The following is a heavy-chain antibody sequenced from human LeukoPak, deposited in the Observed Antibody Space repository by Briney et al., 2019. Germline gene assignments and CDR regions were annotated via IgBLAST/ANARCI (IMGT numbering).Heavy chain of an antibody. V-gene: IGHV4-39*07. CDR1: GGSISSSSYY. CDR2: IYYSGST. J-gene: IGHJ4*02. CDR3: ARATVRGAHFDY. D-gene: IGHD3-10*01. Sequence: PSETLSLTCTVSGGSISSSSYYWGWIRQPPGKGLEWIGSIYYSGSTYYNPSLKSRVTISVDTSKNQFSLKLSSVTAADTAVYYCARATVRGAHFDYWGQGTLVTVSS.